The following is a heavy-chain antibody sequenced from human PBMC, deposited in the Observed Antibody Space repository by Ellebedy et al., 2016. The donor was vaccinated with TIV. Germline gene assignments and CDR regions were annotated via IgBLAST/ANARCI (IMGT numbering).Heavy chain of an antibody. Sequence: AASVKVSCKASGYTFTSYYMHWVRQAPGQGLEWMGIINPSGGSTSYAQKFQGRVTMTTDTSTSTAYMELRSLRSDDTAVYYCARDQSTMVRGVIDPFGYWGQGTLVTVSS. CDR2: INPSGGST. CDR3: ARDQSTMVRGVIDPFGY. CDR1: GYTFTSYY. J-gene: IGHJ4*02. D-gene: IGHD3-10*01. V-gene: IGHV1-46*01.